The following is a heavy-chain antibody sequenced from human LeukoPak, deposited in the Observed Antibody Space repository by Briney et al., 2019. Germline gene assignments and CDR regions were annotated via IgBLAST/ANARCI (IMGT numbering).Heavy chain of an antibody. D-gene: IGHD5-18*01. CDR1: GYTFTSYG. Sequence: ASVKVSCKASGYTFTSYGISWVRQAPGQGLEWLGWISGYNGNTKYVQKLQGRVTMTTDTSTSTAYMELRSLRSDDTAVYYCARVWGSMVTGALYNSYGMDVWGQGTTVTVSS. CDR3: ARVWGSMVTGALYNSYGMDV. J-gene: IGHJ6*02. V-gene: IGHV1-18*01. CDR2: ISGYNGNT.